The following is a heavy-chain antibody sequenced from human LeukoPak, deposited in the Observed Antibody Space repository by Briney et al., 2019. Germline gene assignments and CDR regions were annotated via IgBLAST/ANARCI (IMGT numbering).Heavy chain of an antibody. CDR2: ISISSTYI. Sequence: PGGSLRLSCAASGFTFSSYSMNWVRQAPGKGLEWVSSISISSTYIYYADPLKGRFTISRDNAKNSLYLQMNSLRTEDTAVYYCARRILLHKNWFDPWGQGTLVTVSS. D-gene: IGHD2-21*01. CDR3: ARRILLHKNWFDP. CDR1: GFTFSSYS. J-gene: IGHJ5*02. V-gene: IGHV3-21*01.